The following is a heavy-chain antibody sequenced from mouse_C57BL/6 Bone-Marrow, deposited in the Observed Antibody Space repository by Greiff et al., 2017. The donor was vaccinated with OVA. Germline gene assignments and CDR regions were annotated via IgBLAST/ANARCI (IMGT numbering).Heavy chain of an antibody. CDR2: IRSKSNNYAT. Sequence: EVQGVESGGGLVQPKGSLKLSCAASGFSFNTYAMNWVRQAPGKGLEWVARIRSKSNNYATYYADSVKDRFTISRDDSESMLYLQMNNLKTEDTAMYYCLGHRGHYYGSSYYAMDDWGQGTSVTVSS. CDR1: GFSFNTYA. J-gene: IGHJ4*01. D-gene: IGHD1-1*01. V-gene: IGHV10-1*01. CDR3: LGHRGHYYGSSYYAMDD.